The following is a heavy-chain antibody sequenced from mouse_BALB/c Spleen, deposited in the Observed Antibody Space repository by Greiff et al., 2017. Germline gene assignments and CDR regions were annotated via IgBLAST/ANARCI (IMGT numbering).Heavy chain of an antibody. CDR2: ISYSGST. CDR1: GYSITSDYA. Sequence: EVQLQESGPGLVKPSQSLSLTCTVTGYSITSDYAWNWIRQFPGNKLEWMGYISYSGSTSYNPSLKSRISITRDTSKNQFFLQLNSVTTEDTATYYCARDRDYFDYWGQGTTLTVSS. V-gene: IGHV3-2*02. CDR3: ARDRDYFDY. J-gene: IGHJ2*01.